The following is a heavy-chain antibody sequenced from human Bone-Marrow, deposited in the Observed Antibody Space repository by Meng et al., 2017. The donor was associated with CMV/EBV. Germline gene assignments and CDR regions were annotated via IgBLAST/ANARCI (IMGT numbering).Heavy chain of an antibody. CDR2: ITPIFGTR. D-gene: IGHD4-17*01. V-gene: IGHV1-69*01. J-gene: IGHJ4*02. CDR1: GGTLGSYA. CDR3: ARGWGGDQEAIDY. Sequence: KASGGTLGSYAIGWVRQAPGQGLEWMGVITPIFGTRNYAQRFQGRVTITADESTTTAYMDLSSLRSEDTAVYYCARGWGGDQEAIDYWGQGTLVTVSS.